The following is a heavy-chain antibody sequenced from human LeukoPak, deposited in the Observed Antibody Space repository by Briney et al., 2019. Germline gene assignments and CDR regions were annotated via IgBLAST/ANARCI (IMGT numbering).Heavy chain of an antibody. CDR2: IWYDGSNK. V-gene: IGHV3-33*01. CDR3: ARDLEYYLGSGSYYYYYYGMDV. Sequence: GRSLRLSCAASGFTFSSYGMHWVRQAPGKGLEWVAVIWYDGSNKYYADSVKGRFTISRDNSKNTLYLQMNSLRAEDTAVYYCARDLEYYLGSGSYYYYYYGMDVWGRGTTVTVSS. D-gene: IGHD3-10*01. CDR1: GFTFSSYG. J-gene: IGHJ6*02.